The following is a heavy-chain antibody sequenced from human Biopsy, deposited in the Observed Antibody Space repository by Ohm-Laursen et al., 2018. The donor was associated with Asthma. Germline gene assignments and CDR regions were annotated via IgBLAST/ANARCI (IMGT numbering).Heavy chain of an antibody. D-gene: IGHD2-15*01. CDR1: GFTFGNFW. CDR3: GRDYPLVD. Sequence: ETLSLTCAASGFTFGNFWMSWGRQTPGKGLEWVATINGDGSQKSYVDSVTGRFTISRDNSKNSLHLEMNSLRAGDTAVYYCGRDYPLVDWGQGTLVTVSS. J-gene: IGHJ4*02. CDR2: INGDGSQK. V-gene: IGHV3-7*03.